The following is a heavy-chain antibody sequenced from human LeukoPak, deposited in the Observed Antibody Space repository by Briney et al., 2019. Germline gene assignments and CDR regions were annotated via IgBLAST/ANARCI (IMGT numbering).Heavy chain of an antibody. CDR2: IYSGGNT. CDR3: VSHSDTLTSYSFDY. J-gene: IGHJ4*02. Sequence: GGSLRLSCAASGFTVTDNYMSWVRQAPGKGLEWVSIIYSGGNTYYADSVKGRFTFSRDSSKNTLSLQMNSLRAEDTAVYYCVSHSDTLTSYSFDYWGRGTLVTVSS. CDR1: GFTVTDNY. V-gene: IGHV3-53*01. D-gene: IGHD3-9*01.